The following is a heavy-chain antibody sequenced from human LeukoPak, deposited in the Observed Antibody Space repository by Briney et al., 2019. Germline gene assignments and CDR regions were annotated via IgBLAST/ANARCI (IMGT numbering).Heavy chain of an antibody. CDR3: ARSGGLRFLEWLPFDY. Sequence: SETLSLTCTVSGGSISSYYWSWIRQPPGKGLEWIGYIYYSGSTNYNPSLKSRVTISVDTSKNQFSLKLSSVTAADTAVYYCARSGGLRFLEWLPFDYWGQGTLVTVSS. CDR1: GGSISSYY. D-gene: IGHD3-3*01. V-gene: IGHV4-59*01. CDR2: IYYSGST. J-gene: IGHJ4*02.